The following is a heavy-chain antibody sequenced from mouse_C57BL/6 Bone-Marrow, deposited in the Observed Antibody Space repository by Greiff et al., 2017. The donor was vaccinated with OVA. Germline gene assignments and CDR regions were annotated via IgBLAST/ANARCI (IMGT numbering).Heavy chain of an antibody. CDR1: GYTFTSYW. V-gene: IGHV1-55*01. J-gene: IGHJ2*01. Sequence: VQLQQPGAELVKPGASVKMSCKASGYTFTSYWITWVKQRPGQGLEWIGDIYPGSGSTNYNEKFKSKATLTVDTSSSTAYMQLSSLTSEDSAVYYCAREYYYGSSYYYFDYWGQGTTLTVSS. CDR3: AREYYYGSSYYYFDY. D-gene: IGHD1-1*01. CDR2: IYPGSGST.